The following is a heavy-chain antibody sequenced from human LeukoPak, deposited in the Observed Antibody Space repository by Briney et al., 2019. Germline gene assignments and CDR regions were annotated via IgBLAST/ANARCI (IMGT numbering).Heavy chain of an antibody. CDR3: ASLERSGWYYPKYNWFDP. Sequence: SETLSLTCTVSGGSISSSSYYWGWIRQPPGQGLEWIGSIYYSGSTYYNPSLKSRVTISVDTSKNQFSLKLSSVTAADTAVYYCASLERSGWYYPKYNWFDPWGQGTLVTVSS. V-gene: IGHV4-39*01. D-gene: IGHD6-19*01. J-gene: IGHJ5*02. CDR1: GGSISSSSYY. CDR2: IYYSGST.